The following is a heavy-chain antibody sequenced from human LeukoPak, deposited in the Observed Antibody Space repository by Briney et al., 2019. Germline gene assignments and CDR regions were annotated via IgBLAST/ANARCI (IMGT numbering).Heavy chain of an antibody. D-gene: IGHD6-19*01. V-gene: IGHV1-2*02. CDR2: INPNSGGT. J-gene: IGHJ4*02. Sequence: ASVKVSCKASGYTFTGYYMHWVRQAPGQGLEWMGWINPNSGGTNYAQKFQGRVTMTRDTSISTAYTELSRLRSDDTAVYYCARWGSSGWYDYDYWGQGTLVTVSS. CDR3: ARWGSSGWYDYDY. CDR1: GYTFTGYY.